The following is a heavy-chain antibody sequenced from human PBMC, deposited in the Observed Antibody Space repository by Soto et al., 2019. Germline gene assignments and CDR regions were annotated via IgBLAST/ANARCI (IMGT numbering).Heavy chain of an antibody. CDR3: AKDLRDIVLMVYAIPEPYYYMDV. J-gene: IGHJ6*03. CDR2: ISGSGGST. D-gene: IGHD2-8*01. Sequence: GGSLRLSCAASGFTFSSYAMSWVRQAPGKGLEWVSAISGSGGSTYYADSVKGRFTISRDNSKNTLYLQMNSLRAEDTAVYYCAKDLRDIVLMVYAIPEPYYYMDVWGKGTTVTVSS. CDR1: GFTFSSYA. V-gene: IGHV3-23*01.